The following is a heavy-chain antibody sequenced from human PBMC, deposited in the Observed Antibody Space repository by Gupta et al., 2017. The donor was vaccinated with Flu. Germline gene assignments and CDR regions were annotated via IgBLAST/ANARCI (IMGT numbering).Heavy chain of an antibody. CDR3: ARDRPYYYGSGSYYNVTGY. V-gene: IGHV1-2*02. CDR1: GYTFTGYY. D-gene: IGHD3-10*01. CDR2: INPNSGGT. Sequence: QVQLVQSGAEVKKPGASVKVSCKASGYTFTGYYMHWVRQAPGQGLEWMGWINPNSGGTNYAQKFQGRVTMTRDTSVSTAYMELSRLRSDDTAVYYCARDRPYYYGSGSYYNVTGYWGQGTLVTVSS. J-gene: IGHJ4*02.